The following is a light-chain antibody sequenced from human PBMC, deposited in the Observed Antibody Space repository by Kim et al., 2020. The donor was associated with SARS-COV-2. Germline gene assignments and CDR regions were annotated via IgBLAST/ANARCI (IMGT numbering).Light chain of an antibody. J-gene: IGKJ4*01. CDR2: DAS. Sequence: DIQMTQSPSSLSASLGDRVTITCQARQDIRNYLSWYQHKLGKAPKLLIYDASNLEIGVPSRFSGSGSETDFTFTISSLQPEDIGTYYCQQYDSLTITFGGGTKEDIK. V-gene: IGKV1-33*01. CDR1: QDIRNY. CDR3: QQYDSLTIT.